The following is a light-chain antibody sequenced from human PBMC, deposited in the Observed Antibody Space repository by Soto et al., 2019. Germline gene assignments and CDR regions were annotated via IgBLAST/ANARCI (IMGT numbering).Light chain of an antibody. CDR3: QQYDNWPWT. Sequence: EIVMTQSPATLSVPPGGRATLSCRASQSISDTLAWYQQKPGQAPRLLIYGASRRATGFPARFSGSGSGTDFTLTISSLQSEDFAVYYCQQYDNWPWTFGEGTKVEI. V-gene: IGKV3-15*01. CDR2: GAS. CDR1: QSISDT. J-gene: IGKJ1*01.